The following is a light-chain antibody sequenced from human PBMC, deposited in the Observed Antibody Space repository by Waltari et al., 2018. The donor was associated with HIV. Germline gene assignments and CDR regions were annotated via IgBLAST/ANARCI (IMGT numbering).Light chain of an antibody. Sequence: NFMLTQPHSVSGSPGTTVIISCTRRSGSIDSNYVQWYQQRPGSAPIILIDEENERPSGVPERFAPSSDSSSNSASRTISGLKTEDEADYYCQSSDSIMAVFGGGTKLTVL. J-gene: IGLJ3*02. V-gene: IGLV6-57*03. CDR3: QSSDSIMAV. CDR1: SGSIDSNY. CDR2: EEN.